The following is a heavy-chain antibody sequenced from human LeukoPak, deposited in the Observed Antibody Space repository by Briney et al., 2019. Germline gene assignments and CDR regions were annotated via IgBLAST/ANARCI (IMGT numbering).Heavy chain of an antibody. Sequence: PSETLSLTCTVSGGSISSFYWSWIRQPAGKGLEWIGRIYTSGSTNYNPSLKSRVTMSLDTSKNQFSLKLSSVTSADTAVYYCAGPQSYSRSPFDYWGQGTLVTVSS. CDR1: GGSISSFY. CDR3: AGPQSYSRSPFDY. V-gene: IGHV4-4*07. CDR2: IYTSGST. J-gene: IGHJ4*02. D-gene: IGHD6-13*01.